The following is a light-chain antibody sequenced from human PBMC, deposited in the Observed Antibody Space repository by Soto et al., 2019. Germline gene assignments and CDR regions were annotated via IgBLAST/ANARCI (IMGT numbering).Light chain of an antibody. CDR3: QQFIDGWT. V-gene: IGKV1-5*01. J-gene: IGKJ1*01. Sequence: IQMTQSPSTLSASIGDRVTITCRASQSINNRLAWYQQMPGKAPNLLIYDASSLESGVPSRFRGSGSETEFTLTISGLQPVDFATYYWQQFIDGWTFGQGTKVEIK. CDR2: DAS. CDR1: QSINNR.